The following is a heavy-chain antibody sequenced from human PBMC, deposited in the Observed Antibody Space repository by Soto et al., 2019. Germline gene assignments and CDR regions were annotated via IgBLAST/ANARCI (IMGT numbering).Heavy chain of an antibody. J-gene: IGHJ4*02. CDR2: IYDSGST. D-gene: IGHD5-18*01. Sequence: SETLSLTCTVSGGSINNYYWSWIRQPPGKGLEWIGYIYDSGSTNYNPSLKSRVTMSVDTSKNQFSLNLSSVTAADTAVYYCAREHGFSYGWYKYDYWGQGTLVTVSS. CDR1: GGSINNYY. CDR3: AREHGFSYGWYKYDY. V-gene: IGHV4-59*01.